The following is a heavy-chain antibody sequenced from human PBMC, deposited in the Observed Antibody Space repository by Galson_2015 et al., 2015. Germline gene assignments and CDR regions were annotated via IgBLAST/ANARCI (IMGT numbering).Heavy chain of an antibody. CDR1: GFTFSSYS. CDR2: ISSSSSTI. Sequence: SLRLSCAASGFTFSSYSMNWVRQAPGKGLEWVSYISSSSSTIYYADSVKGRFTISRDNAKNSLYLRMNSLRDEDTAVYYCAGLGYCSSTSCHRDGALYNWFDPWGQGTLVAVSS. V-gene: IGHV3-48*02. D-gene: IGHD2-2*01. CDR3: AGLGYCSSTSCHRDGALYNWFDP. J-gene: IGHJ5*02.